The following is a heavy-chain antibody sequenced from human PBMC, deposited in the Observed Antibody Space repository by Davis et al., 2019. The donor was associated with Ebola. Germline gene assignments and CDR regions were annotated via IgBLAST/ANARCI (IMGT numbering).Heavy chain of an antibody. CDR2: IYWNDDK. V-gene: IGHV2-5*01. CDR1: GFSLTTSGVG. CDR3: AHNKGVIRGDWFDP. Sequence: SGPTLVKPTQTLTLTCTFSGFSLTTSGVGVGWIRQPPGKALEWLALIYWNDDKRYSPSLKSRLTITKDTSKNQVVLTMTNMDPVDTATYYCAHNKGVIRGDWFDPWGQGTLVTVSS. D-gene: IGHD3-10*01. J-gene: IGHJ5*02.